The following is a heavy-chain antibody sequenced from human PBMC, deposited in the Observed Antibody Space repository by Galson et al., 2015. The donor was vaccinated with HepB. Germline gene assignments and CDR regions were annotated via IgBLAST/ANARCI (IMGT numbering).Heavy chain of an antibody. V-gene: IGHV3-30-3*01. Sequence: LRLSCAASGFTFIMYAMHWVRQAPGKGLEWVAVISYDGSKIYYADSVQGRFTISRDNSKNTLYPQMNSLRVEDTAVYYCAREEYNNVYFDYWGQGTLVTVSS. CDR1: GFTFIMYA. D-gene: IGHD5-24*01. J-gene: IGHJ4*02. CDR2: ISYDGSKI. CDR3: AREEYNNVYFDY.